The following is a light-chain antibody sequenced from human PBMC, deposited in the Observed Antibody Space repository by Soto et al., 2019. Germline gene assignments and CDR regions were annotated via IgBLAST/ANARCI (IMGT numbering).Light chain of an antibody. V-gene: IGLV2-11*01. Sequence: QSALAQPASVSGSPGQSITISCTGTSSDVGAYNYVSWYHQHPGKAPKLLIYDVTKRPSGVPDRFSGSKSGNTASLTISGLQAEDEGDYYCCSSSGSYTYVFGTGTKVTVL. CDR1: SSDVGAYNY. CDR2: DVT. J-gene: IGLJ1*01. CDR3: CSSSGSYTYV.